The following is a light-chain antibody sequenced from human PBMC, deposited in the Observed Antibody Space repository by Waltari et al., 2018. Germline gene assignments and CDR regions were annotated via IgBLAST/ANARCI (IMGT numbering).Light chain of an antibody. CDR1: QSITNW. V-gene: IGKV1-5*03. CDR2: KAS. Sequence: DFQMTQSPSTLSAFVGDRVTITCRASQSITNWLAWYQQRPGKAPKLLVYKASNLKSNVPSRFSGSGSVTEFTLTITSLQPDDVATYYCQHYNSFSRTFGQGTKVQIK. CDR3: QHYNSFSRT. J-gene: IGKJ1*01.